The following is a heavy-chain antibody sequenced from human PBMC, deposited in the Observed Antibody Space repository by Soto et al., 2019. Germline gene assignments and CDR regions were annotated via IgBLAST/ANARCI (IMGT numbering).Heavy chain of an antibody. CDR2: IYWNDDK. V-gene: IGHV2-5*01. Sequence: HITLKASGPTLVKPTHTLTLTCTFSGFSLSTTGEGVGWIRQPPGKALEWLAVIYWNDDKSYSPSLKSRLTISKDTSKKQVVLTMMNMAPVDTGTYYCAQVDDVAALFAYLGQGTLVTVSS. CDR3: AQVDDVAALFAY. J-gene: IGHJ4*02. D-gene: IGHD6-6*01. CDR1: GFSLSTTGEG.